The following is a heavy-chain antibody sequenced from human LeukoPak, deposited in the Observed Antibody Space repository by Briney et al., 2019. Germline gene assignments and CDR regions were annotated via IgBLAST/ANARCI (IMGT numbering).Heavy chain of an antibody. CDR1: GFTFSSYW. V-gene: IGHV3-7*01. CDR3: ARDSLMAGFYYGMDV. J-gene: IGHJ6*02. Sequence: PGGSLRLSCAAFGFTFSSYWMSWVRQAQGKGLEWVANIKQDGSEKYYVDSVKGRFTISRDNAKNSLYLQMNSLRAEDTAVYYCARDSLMAGFYYGMDVWGQGTTVTVSS. CDR2: IKQDGSEK. D-gene: IGHD6-19*01.